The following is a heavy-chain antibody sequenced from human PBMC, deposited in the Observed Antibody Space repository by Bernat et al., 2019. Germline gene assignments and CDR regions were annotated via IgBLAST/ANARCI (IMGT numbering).Heavy chain of an antibody. J-gene: IGHJ4*02. CDR2: ISSSSSYT. D-gene: IGHD4-23*01. Sequence: QVQLVESGGGLVKPGGSLRFSCAASGFTFSDYYMSWIRQAPGKGLEWVSYISSSSSYTNYADSVKGRFTISRDNAKNSLYLQMNSLRAEDTAVYYCARDYGGNSLIDYWGQGTLVTVSS. CDR3: ARDYGGNSLIDY. V-gene: IGHV3-11*06. CDR1: GFTFSDYY.